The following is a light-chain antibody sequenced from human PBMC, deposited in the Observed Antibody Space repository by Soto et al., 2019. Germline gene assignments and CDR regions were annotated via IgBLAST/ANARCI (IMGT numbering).Light chain of an antibody. J-gene: IGKJ3*01. CDR3: QQYTKWPR. CDR2: GAS. Sequence: EIVMTQSPATLSVSPGERATLSGRASQSVGSNLAWYQQKPGQAPRLLIYGASTRANGIPARFSGTGSGTEFTLTISSLLSDDFALYYCQQYTKWPRFGPGTKVDIK. V-gene: IGKV3-15*01. CDR1: QSVGSN.